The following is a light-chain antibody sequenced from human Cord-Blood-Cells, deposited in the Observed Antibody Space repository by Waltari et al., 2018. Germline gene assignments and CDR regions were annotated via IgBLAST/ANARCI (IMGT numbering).Light chain of an antibody. V-gene: IGKV3-11*01. CDR3: QQRSNWPT. J-gene: IGKJ2*01. CDR2: DAS. CDR1: QSVSSY. Sequence: EIVSTQSPATLSLSPGERATLSCRASQSVSSYLAWYQQQPGRAPRLLIYDASNRATGIPGRFSGSGSGTVFTLTVSSLEPEDFAVYYCQQRSNWPTFGQGTKLEIK.